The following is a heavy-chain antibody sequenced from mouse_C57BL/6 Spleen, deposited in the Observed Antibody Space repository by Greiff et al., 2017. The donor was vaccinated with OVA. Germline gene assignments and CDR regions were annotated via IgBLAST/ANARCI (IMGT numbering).Heavy chain of an antibody. V-gene: IGHV3-6*01. CDR2: ISYDGSN. Sequence: EVKLQESGPGLVKPSQSLSLTCSVTGYSITSGYYWNWIRQFPGNKLEWMGYISYDGSNNYNPSLKNRISITRDTSKNQFFLKLNSVTTEDTATYYCARDLLGELDYWGQGTTLTVSS. CDR1: GYSITSGYY. CDR3: ARDLLGELDY. D-gene: IGHD4-1*01. J-gene: IGHJ2*01.